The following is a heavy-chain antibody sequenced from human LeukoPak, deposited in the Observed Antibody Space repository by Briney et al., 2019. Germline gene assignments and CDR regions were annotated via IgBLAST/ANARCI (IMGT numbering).Heavy chain of an antibody. CDR2: IIPIFGTA. V-gene: IGHV1-69*13. CDR1: GGTFSSYA. J-gene: IGHJ6*03. D-gene: IGHD2-2*01. CDR3: ARSLTQYQLLRGDYYYYMDV. Sequence: SVKVSCKASGGTFSSYAISWVRQAPGQGLEWMGGIIPIFGTANYAQKFQGRVTITADESTSTAYMELSSLRSEDTAVYYCARSLTQYQLLRGDYYYYMDVWGKGTTVTVSS.